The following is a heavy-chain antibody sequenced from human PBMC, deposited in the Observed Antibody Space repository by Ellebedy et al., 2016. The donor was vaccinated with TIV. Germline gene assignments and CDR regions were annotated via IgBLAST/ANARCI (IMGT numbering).Heavy chain of an antibody. CDR1: GDSINDSAFY. Sequence: SETLSLXCTVSGDSINDSAFYWGWIRQPPGKGLEWIGSFYYSGSTYYNPSLKSRVTISIDTSKNQFSLRLSSVTAADTAMYYCARDNRQWELAFFDYWGQGTLVTVSS. D-gene: IGHD1-26*01. CDR3: ARDNRQWELAFFDY. V-gene: IGHV4-39*07. J-gene: IGHJ4*02. CDR2: FYYSGST.